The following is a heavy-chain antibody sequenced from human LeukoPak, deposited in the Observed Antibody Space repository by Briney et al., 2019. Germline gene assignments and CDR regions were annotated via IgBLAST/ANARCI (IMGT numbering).Heavy chain of an antibody. D-gene: IGHD3-22*01. CDR1: GGSINSGAYC. J-gene: IGHJ4*02. V-gene: IGHV4-30-4*01. Sequence: SETLSLTCTVSGGSINSGAYCWNWIRQPPGKGLEWIGYIYYSGSTYYNPSLTSRVTISIETSKNQFSLHLSSVTAADAAVYFCARVRPHYYETSGYFDYWSQGTLVTVSS. CDR2: IYYSGST. CDR3: ARVRPHYYETSGYFDY.